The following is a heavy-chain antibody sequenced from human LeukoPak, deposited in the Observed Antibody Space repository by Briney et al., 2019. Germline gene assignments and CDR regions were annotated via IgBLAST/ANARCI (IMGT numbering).Heavy chain of an antibody. CDR3: AKGLERESRLEC. D-gene: IGHD1-1*01. CDR1: GFTFSDYT. CDR2: ISASGGST. Sequence: TGGSLRLSCAASGFTFSDYTMYWVRQGPGKGLEWVSSISASGGSTYYTDSLKGRLTISRDNSKNTLFLQMNSLRAEDTAIYYCAKGLERESRLECWGQGTLVTVSS. J-gene: IGHJ4*02. V-gene: IGHV3-23*01.